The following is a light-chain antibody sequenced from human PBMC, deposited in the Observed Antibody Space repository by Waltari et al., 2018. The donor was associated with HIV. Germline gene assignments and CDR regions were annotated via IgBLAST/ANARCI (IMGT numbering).Light chain of an antibody. CDR3: AAWDDSLSGYV. Sequence: QPVLTQPPSASGTPGQRVTISCSGSSSNIGDNYVYWYQQLPDTAPKPLIYRSNPRPSGVPDRFSGSKSYPSASLAISGLRSDDEADYYCAAWDDSLSGYVFGTGTKVTVL. J-gene: IGLJ1*01. CDR1: SSNIGDNY. CDR2: RSN. V-gene: IGLV1-47*01.